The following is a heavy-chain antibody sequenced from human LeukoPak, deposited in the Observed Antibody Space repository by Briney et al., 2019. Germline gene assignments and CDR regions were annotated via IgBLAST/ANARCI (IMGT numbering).Heavy chain of an antibody. D-gene: IGHD3-9*01. V-gene: IGHV4-59*01. CDR3: ARENCDILTGSHTFDI. J-gene: IGHJ3*02. CDR1: GGSISSYY. Sequence: SETLSLTCTVSGGSISSYYWSWIRQPPGKGLEWIGYIYYSGSTNYNPSLKSRVTISVDTSKNQFSLKLSSVTAADTAVYYCARENCDILTGSHTFDIWGQGTMVTVSS. CDR2: IYYSGST.